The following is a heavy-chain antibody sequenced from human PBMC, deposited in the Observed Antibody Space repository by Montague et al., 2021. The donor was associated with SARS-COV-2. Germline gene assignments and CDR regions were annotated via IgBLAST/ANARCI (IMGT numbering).Heavy chain of an antibody. D-gene: IGHD6-13*01. CDR3: ARDGALPGQQPLEY. V-gene: IGHV4-4*02. CDR2: IHHTGIT. CDR1: GASVTSINW. J-gene: IGHJ4*02. Sequence: SETLSLTCAVSGASVTSINWWSWVRQPPGRGLEWIAEIHHTGITNFNPSLKSRVTISVDTSKNQFSLKLSSVTDADTAVYYCARDGALPGQQPLEYWGQGTLVTVSS.